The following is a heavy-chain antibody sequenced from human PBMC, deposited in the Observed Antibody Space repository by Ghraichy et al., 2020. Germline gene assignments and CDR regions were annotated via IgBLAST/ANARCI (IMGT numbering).Heavy chain of an antibody. CDR1: GVSISSAGGFS. Sequence: SQTLSLTCAVSGVSISSAGGFSWNWVRQSPGKGLEWIAFSYNSGSTYYNPSLKSRVTISLDMSKNQFSLRLSSVTAADTAMYYCARGGEGTSPVRAFDLWGQGRLVTVSS. D-gene: IGHD1-14*01. CDR3: ARGGEGTSPVRAFDL. CDR2: SYNSGST. J-gene: IGHJ3*01. V-gene: IGHV4-30-2*06.